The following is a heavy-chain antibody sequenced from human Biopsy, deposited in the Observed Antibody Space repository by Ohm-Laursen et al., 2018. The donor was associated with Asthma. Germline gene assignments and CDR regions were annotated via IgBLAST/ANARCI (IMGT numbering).Heavy chain of an antibody. CDR2: VFWSGST. Sequence: TLSLTCKVFGGFSIRSPDYHWSWIRQSPGKGLEWIGFVFWSGSTHYSRSLERRVSISIDTATNEFSMKLWSVTPADTAVYFCARVVSYGDIYFGIDVWGPGNTVVVS. CDR1: GGFSIRSPDYH. D-gene: IGHD4-17*01. J-gene: IGHJ6*02. CDR3: ARVVSYGDIYFGIDV. V-gene: IGHV4-30-4*08.